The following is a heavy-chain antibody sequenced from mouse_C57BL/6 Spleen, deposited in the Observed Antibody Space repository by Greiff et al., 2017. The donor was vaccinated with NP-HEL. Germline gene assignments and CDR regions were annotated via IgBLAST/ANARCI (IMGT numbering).Heavy chain of an antibody. J-gene: IGHJ4*01. Sequence: VQLQQPGAELVRPGSSVKLSCKASGYTFTSYWMHWVKQRPIQGLEWIGNIDPSDSETHYNQKFKDKATLTVDKSSSTAYMQLSSLTSEDSAVYYCARGPWGYGSSYAMDYWGQGTSVTVSS. D-gene: IGHD1-1*01. CDR2: IDPSDSET. V-gene: IGHV1-52*01. CDR3: ARGPWGYGSSYAMDY. CDR1: GYTFTSYW.